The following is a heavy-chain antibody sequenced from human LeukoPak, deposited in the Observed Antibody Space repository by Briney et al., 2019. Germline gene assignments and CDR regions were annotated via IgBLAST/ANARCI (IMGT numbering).Heavy chain of an antibody. CDR2: IYYSGTT. CDR1: GGSISSGGYY. V-gene: IGHV4-31*03. J-gene: IGHJ4*02. Sequence: PSETLSLTCTVSGGSISSGGYYWTWIRQHPGKGLEWIGYIYYSGTTYYNPSLKSRVTISVDTSKNQFSLNLNSVTAADTAVYYCATQVGAARTYFDYWGQGTLVTVSS. D-gene: IGHD6-6*01. CDR3: ATQVGAARTYFDY.